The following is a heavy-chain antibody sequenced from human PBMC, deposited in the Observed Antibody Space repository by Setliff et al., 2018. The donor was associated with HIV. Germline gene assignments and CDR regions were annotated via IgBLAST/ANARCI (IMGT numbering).Heavy chain of an antibody. V-gene: IGHV3-21*01. CDR3: ARDRVVGATLDPLDL. CDR1: GFSFSLYA. CDR2: ISSISTYI. J-gene: IGHJ3*01. Sequence: GGSLRLSCKATGFSFSLYAMSWVRRAPGKGLEWVSSISSISTYIYYADSVKGRFTISRDNAKNSLYLQMNSLRAEDTAVYYCARDRVVGATLDPLDLWGQGTMVTVSS. D-gene: IGHD1-26*01.